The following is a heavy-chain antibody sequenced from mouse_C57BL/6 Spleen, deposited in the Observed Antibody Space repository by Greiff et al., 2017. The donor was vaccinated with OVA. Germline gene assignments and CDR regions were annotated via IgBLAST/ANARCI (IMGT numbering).Heavy chain of an antibody. V-gene: IGHV1-72*01. Sequence: QVQLKQPGAELVKPGASVKLSCKASGYTFTSYWMHWVKQRPGRGLEWIGRIDPNSGGTKYNEKFKSKATLTVDKPSSTAYMQLSSLTSGDSAVYYCARHYYGSSYDWYFDVWGTGTTVTVSS. D-gene: IGHD1-1*01. CDR1: GYTFTSYW. CDR3: ARHYYGSSYDWYFDV. J-gene: IGHJ1*03. CDR2: IDPNSGGT.